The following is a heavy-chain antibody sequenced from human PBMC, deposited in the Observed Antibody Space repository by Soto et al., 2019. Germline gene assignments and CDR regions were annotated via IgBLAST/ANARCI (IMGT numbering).Heavy chain of an antibody. CDR2: MNPNSGDT. Sequence: ASVKVSCKASGYTFTSYDINWVRQATGQGLEWMGWMNPNSGDTGYAQKLQGRVTMTRNTSISTAYMELSSLRSEDTAVYYCARQYSSSWNLQDYYYYMDVWGKGTTVTVSS. V-gene: IGHV1-8*01. CDR1: GYTFTSYD. D-gene: IGHD6-13*01. CDR3: ARQYSSSWNLQDYYYYMDV. J-gene: IGHJ6*03.